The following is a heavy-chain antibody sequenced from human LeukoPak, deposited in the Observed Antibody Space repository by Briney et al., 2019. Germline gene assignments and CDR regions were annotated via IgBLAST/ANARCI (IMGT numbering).Heavy chain of an antibody. Sequence: PSETLSLTCAVSGGSISSSHWWSWVRQPPGKGLEWIADIYHSGITNYNPSLKSRVTISIDKSKNQFSLKLSSVTAADTAVYYCARGRYSYGPYGYWGQGTLVTVSS. CDR2: IYHSGIT. D-gene: IGHD5-18*01. J-gene: IGHJ4*02. CDR1: GGSISSSHW. V-gene: IGHV4-4*02. CDR3: ARGRYSYGPYGY.